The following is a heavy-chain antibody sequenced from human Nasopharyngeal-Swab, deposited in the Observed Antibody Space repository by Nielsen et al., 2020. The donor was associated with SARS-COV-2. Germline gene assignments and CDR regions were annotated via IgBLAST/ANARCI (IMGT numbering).Heavy chain of an antibody. CDR2: IYHSGST. D-gene: IGHD3-10*01. J-gene: IGHJ6*03. Sequence: WIRQPPGKGLEWIGYIYHSGSTYYNPSLKSRVTISVDTSKNQFSLKLSSVTAADTAVYYCAGIWFGELGYYYMDVWGKGTTVTVSS. CDR3: AGIWFGELGYYYMDV. V-gene: IGHV4-30-2*05.